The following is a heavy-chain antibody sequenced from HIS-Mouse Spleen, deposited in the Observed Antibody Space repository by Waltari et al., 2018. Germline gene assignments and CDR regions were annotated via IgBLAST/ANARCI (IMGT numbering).Heavy chain of an antibody. Sequence: QLQLQESGPGLVKPSETLSLPCTVPGCPISSSSYYWGWIRQPPGKGLEWIGSIYYSGSTYYNPSLKSRVTISVDTSKNQFSLKLSSVTAADTAVYYCAREIPYSSSWYDWYFDLWGRGTLVTVSS. D-gene: IGHD6-13*01. J-gene: IGHJ2*01. CDR2: IYYSGST. V-gene: IGHV4-39*07. CDR1: GCPISSSSYY. CDR3: AREIPYSSSWYDWYFDL.